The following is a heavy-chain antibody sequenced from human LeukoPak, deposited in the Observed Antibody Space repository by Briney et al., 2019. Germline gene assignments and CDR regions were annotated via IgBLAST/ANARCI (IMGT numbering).Heavy chain of an antibody. Sequence: GGSLRLSCAASGFTVSSNYMSWVRQAPGKGLEWVSVIYSGGSTYYADSVKGRFTISRDNSKNTLYLQMNSLRAEDTAVYYCAKVGYYYDSSGMGYFDYWGQGTLVTVSS. CDR3: AKVGYYYDSSGMGYFDY. CDR2: IYSGGST. D-gene: IGHD3-22*01. V-gene: IGHV3-66*01. J-gene: IGHJ4*02. CDR1: GFTVSSNY.